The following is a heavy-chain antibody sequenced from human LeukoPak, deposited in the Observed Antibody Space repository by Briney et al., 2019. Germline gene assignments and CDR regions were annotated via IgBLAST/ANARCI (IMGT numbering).Heavy chain of an antibody. CDR3: TTPVSYSSSSLGSGYYYYYMDV. Sequence: GGSLRLSCAASGFTFSGSAMHWVRQASGKGLEWVGRIRSKANSYATAYAASVKGRFTISRDDSKNTAYLQMNSLKTEDTAVYYCTTPVSYSSSSLGSGYYYYYMDVWGKGTTVTVSS. J-gene: IGHJ6*03. D-gene: IGHD6-6*01. V-gene: IGHV3-73*01. CDR1: GFTFSGSA. CDR2: IRSKANSYAT.